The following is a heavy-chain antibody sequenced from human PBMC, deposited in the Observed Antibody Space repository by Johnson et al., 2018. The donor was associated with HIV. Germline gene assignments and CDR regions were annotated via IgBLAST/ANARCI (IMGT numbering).Heavy chain of an antibody. CDR2: LKTDGSNT. V-gene: IGHV3-20*04. Sequence: VQLVESGGGVVRPGGSLRLSCAASGFTFDDYDMSWVRQAPGPGLVWVSRLKTDGSNTAYAESLRGQFPLSGDNAKSTLYLHMNSLRAEDTAVYFCARGLDYYDYSGLRAAAFDLWGQGTMVTVSP. D-gene: IGHD3-22*01. CDR1: GFTFDDYD. CDR3: ARGLDYYDYSGLRAAAFDL. J-gene: IGHJ3*01.